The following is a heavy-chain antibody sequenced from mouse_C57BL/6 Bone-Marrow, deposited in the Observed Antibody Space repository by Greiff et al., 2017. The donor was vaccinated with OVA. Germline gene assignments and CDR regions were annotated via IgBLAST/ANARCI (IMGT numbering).Heavy chain of an antibody. CDR3: ARSVYDYDFDY. Sequence: QVQLQQPGAELVKPGASVKLSCKASGYTFTSYWMHWVKQRPGQGLEWIGMIHPNSGSTNYNEKFKSKATLTVEKCSSTAYMQLSSLTSEDSAVYYCARSVYDYDFDYWGQGTTLTVSS. D-gene: IGHD2-4*01. J-gene: IGHJ2*01. CDR2: IHPNSGST. V-gene: IGHV1-64*01. CDR1: GYTFTSYW.